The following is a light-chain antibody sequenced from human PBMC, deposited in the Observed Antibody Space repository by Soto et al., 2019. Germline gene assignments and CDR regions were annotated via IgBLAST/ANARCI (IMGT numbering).Light chain of an antibody. CDR1: QSINLY. Sequence: IQLTQSPSSLSASVGDSVTVTCRASQSINLYLNWYQQKPGKAPTLLIYGASTLQSGVPSRFSGGGSRTDFTLTISSLQTEDLATYYCQQSYRSPYTFGQGTKLEI. J-gene: IGKJ2*01. V-gene: IGKV1-39*01. CDR3: QQSYRSPYT. CDR2: GAS.